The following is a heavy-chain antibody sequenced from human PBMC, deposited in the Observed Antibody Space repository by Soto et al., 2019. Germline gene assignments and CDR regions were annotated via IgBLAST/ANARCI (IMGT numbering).Heavy chain of an antibody. J-gene: IGHJ4*02. CDR3: ARDLKALYGWYVLNY. CDR1: GYTFTSYA. CDR2: INAGNGNT. V-gene: IGHV1-3*01. Sequence: ASVKVSCKASGYTFTSYAMHWVRQAPGQRLEWMGWINAGNGNTKYSQKFQGRVTITRDTSASIAYMELSSLRSEGTAVYYCARDLKALYGWYVLNYWGPGTLVTVSS. D-gene: IGHD6-19*01.